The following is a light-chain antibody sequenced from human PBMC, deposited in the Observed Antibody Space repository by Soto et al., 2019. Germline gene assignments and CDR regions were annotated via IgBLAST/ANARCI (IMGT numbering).Light chain of an antibody. CDR3: QQRSNWPRSIT. V-gene: IGKV3-11*01. CDR2: DAS. Sequence: EIVLTQSPATLSLSPGERATLSCRASQSVSSYLAWYQQKPGQAPRLLIYDASNRATGIPVRFSGSGSGTDFTLTISSLEPEDFAVYYCQQRSNWPRSITFGQGTRLEIK. J-gene: IGKJ5*01. CDR1: QSVSSY.